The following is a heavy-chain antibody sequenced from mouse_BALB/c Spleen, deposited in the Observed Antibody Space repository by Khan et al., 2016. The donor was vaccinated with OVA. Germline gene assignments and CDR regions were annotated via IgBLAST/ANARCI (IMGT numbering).Heavy chain of an antibody. CDR1: GYSITSDYA. V-gene: IGHV3-2*02. CDR2: ISSTGGT. Sequence: EVQLQESGPGLVKPSQSLSLTCTVTGYSITSDYAWNWFRQFPGNKLEWMGYISSTGGTSYNPSLKSRISITRDTSKNQFFRHLKSVTAEDTATYYCARTLYYSYGYALDCWGRGTLVTVSS. J-gene: IGHJ4*01. CDR3: ARTLYYSYGYALDC. D-gene: IGHD2-14*01.